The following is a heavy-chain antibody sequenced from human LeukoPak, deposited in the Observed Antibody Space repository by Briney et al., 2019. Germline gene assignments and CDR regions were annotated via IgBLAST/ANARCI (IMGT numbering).Heavy chain of an antibody. J-gene: IGHJ4*02. Sequence: GGSLRLSCAASGFTFSSYSMNWVRQAPGKGLEWVSSISSSSSYIYYADSVKGRFTISRDNAKNSLYLQMNSLRAEDTAVYYCARSPTRATPIDYWGQGTLVTVSS. V-gene: IGHV3-21*01. CDR2: ISSSSSYI. CDR1: GFTFSSYS. D-gene: IGHD4-23*01. CDR3: ARSPTRATPIDY.